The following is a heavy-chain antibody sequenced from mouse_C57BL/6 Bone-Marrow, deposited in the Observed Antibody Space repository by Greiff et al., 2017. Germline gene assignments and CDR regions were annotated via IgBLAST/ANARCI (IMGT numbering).Heavy chain of an antibody. J-gene: IGHJ2*01. V-gene: IGHV1-76*01. CDR1: GYTFTDYY. D-gene: IGHD2-4*01. CDR3: ARSDYDENYFDY. Sequence: VQLQQSGAELVRPGASVKLSCKASGYTFTDYYINWVKQRPGQGLEWIAKIYPGSGNTYYNEKFKGKATLTADKSSSTAYMQLSSLTSEDSAVYFCARSDYDENYFDYWGQGTTLTVSS. CDR2: IYPGSGNT.